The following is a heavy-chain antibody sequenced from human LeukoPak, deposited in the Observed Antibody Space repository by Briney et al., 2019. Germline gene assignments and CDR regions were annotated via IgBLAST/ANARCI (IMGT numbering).Heavy chain of an antibody. D-gene: IGHD3-16*02. V-gene: IGHV4-59*01. Sequence: SETLSLTCTASGFSISTYYRSWVRQPPGKGLEWIGYIYYSGSTTYNPSLKSRVTISVDTSKNQFSLKLSSVTAADTAMYYCARTDDYVWGSYRPYYFDYWGQGTLVTVSP. J-gene: IGHJ4*02. CDR3: ARTDDYVWGSYRPYYFDY. CDR1: GFSISTYY. CDR2: IYYSGST.